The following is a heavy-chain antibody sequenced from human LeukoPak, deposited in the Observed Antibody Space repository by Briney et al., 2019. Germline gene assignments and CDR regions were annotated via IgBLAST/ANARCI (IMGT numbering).Heavy chain of an antibody. V-gene: IGHV3-23*01. J-gene: IGHJ5*02. CDR3: AKFHTAMEPYNWFDP. CDR2: ISGSGGST. Sequence: GGSLRLSCAASGFTFSSYAMSWVRQAPGKGLEWVSAISGSGGSTYYADSVKGRFTISRDDSKNTLYLQMNSLRAEDTAVYYCAKFHTAMEPYNWFDPWGQGTLVTVSS. D-gene: IGHD5-18*01. CDR1: GFTFSSYA.